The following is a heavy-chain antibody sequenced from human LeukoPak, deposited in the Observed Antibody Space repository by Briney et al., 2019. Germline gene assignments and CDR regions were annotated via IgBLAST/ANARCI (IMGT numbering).Heavy chain of an antibody. Sequence: GGSQRLSCATSGFTVSSYWMHWVRQAPGKRLVWLSRVNIDGSSVAYADSVKRRFTISRDNAKYSLYLQMNSLRAEDTAVYYCASGVQGTSWIVNWGRGTLVTVSS. V-gene: IGHV3-74*03. CDR3: ASGVQGTSWIVN. J-gene: IGHJ4*01. D-gene: IGHD2-15*01. CDR1: GFTVSSYW. CDR2: VNIDGSSV.